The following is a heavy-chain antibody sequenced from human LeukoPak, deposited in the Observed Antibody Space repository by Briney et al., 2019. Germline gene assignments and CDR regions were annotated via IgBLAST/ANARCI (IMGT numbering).Heavy chain of an antibody. V-gene: IGHV3-53*01. CDR1: GFTVSSNY. J-gene: IGHJ4*02. Sequence: GGSLRLSCAASGFTVSSNYMSWVRQAPGKGLEWVSVIYSGGSTYYADSVKGRFTISRDNSKNTLYLQMNSLRAEDTAVYYCASKYCSSTSCYTRGGGLDYWGQGTLVTVSS. CDR3: ASKYCSSTSCYTRGGGLDY. CDR2: IYSGGST. D-gene: IGHD2-2*02.